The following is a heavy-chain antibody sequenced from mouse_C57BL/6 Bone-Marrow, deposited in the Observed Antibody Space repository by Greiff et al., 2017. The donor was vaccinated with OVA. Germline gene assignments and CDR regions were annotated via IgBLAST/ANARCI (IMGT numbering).Heavy chain of an antibody. CDR1: GYTFTSCT. CDR2: IYPGNGDT. CDR3: GRPHYDSSYRYFDV. J-gene: IGHJ1*03. V-gene: IGHV1-12*01. Sequence: VQLQQSGAELVRPGASVKMSCKASGYTFTSCTMHWVKQTPRQGLEWIGAIYPGNGDTSYNQKFKGKATLTVDKSSSTAYMQLSSLTSEDSAVYFFGRPHYDSSYRYFDVWGTGTTVTVSS. D-gene: IGHD1-1*01.